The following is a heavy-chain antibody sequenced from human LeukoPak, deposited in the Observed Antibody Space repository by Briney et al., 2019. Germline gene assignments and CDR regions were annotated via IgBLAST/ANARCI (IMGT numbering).Heavy chain of an antibody. D-gene: IGHD5-18*01. CDR2: IYYSGST. CDR1: GGSISSGGYY. V-gene: IGHV4-31*03. CDR3: ARGGFLLSADTAMVPHYDY. J-gene: IGHJ4*02. Sequence: PSQTLSLTCTVSGGSISSGGYYWSWIRQHPGKGLEWIGYIYYSGSTYYNPSLKSRVTISVDTSKNRFSLKLSSVTAADTAVYYCARGGFLLSADTAMVPHYDYWGQGTLVTVSS.